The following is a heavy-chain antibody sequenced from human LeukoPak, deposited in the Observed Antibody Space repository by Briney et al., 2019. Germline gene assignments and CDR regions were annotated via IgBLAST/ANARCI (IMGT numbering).Heavy chain of an antibody. D-gene: IGHD3-22*01. CDR1: GFTFSSYW. V-gene: IGHV3-7*01. Sequence: GGSLRLSCVASGFTFSSYWMTWVRQAPGKGLEWVANIKQDGSEKYYVDSVKGRFTISRDNAKNSLYLEMNSLRAEDTAVYYCARPTTYSYDSRGYYYKYFQHWGQGTLVSVSS. J-gene: IGHJ1*01. CDR3: ARPTTYSYDSRGYYYKYFQH. CDR2: IKQDGSEK.